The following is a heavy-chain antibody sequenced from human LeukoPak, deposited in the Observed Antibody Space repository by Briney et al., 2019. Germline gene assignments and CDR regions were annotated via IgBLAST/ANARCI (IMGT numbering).Heavy chain of an antibody. Sequence: PSGTLSLTCTVSGGSISSGNYYWSWIRQPAGKGLEWIGHISLSGSTNYNPSLKSRVTISVDTSRNQFSLEMTSVTAADTAVYYCVRTGYCHNTNCYYFDYWGQGTLVTVSS. CDR1: GGSISSGNYY. V-gene: IGHV4-61*09. CDR3: VRTGYCHNTNCYYFDY. D-gene: IGHD2-2*01. CDR2: ISLSGST. J-gene: IGHJ4*02.